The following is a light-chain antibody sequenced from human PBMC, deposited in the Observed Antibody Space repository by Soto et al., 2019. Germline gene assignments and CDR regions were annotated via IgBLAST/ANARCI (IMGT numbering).Light chain of an antibody. J-gene: IGKJ1*01. Sequence: DIQMTQSPSSLSASVGDKVTITCRASQSINIYLNWYQQKPGKAPKLLMYAASSLQSGVPSRLSGSGSETDFTLTISSLQPEDFATYYCQQTYNTPRTFGRGTKVEIK. CDR1: QSINIY. CDR3: QQTYNTPRT. V-gene: IGKV1-39*01. CDR2: AAS.